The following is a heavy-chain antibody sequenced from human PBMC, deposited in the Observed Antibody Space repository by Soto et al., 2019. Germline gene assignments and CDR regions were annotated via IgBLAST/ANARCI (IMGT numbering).Heavy chain of an antibody. CDR2: INHSGST. CDR1: GGSFSGYY. Sequence: SETLSLTCAVYGGSFSGYYWSWIRQPPGKGLEWIGEINHSGSTNYNPSLKSRVTISVDTSKNQFSLKLSSVTAADTAVYYCARGACSGGSCYPGVYYYYYMDVWGKGTTVTVSS. CDR3: ARGACSGGSCYPGVYYYYYMDV. J-gene: IGHJ6*03. D-gene: IGHD2-15*01. V-gene: IGHV4-34*01.